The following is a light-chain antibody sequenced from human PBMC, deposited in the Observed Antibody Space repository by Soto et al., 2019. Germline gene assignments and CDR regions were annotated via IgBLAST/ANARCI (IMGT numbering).Light chain of an antibody. J-gene: IGKJ1*01. CDR1: QSISSW. CDR3: QQYNSYSSWT. V-gene: IGKV1-5*01. CDR2: DAS. Sequence: DIQMTQSPSTLSASVGDRVTITCRASQSISSWLAWYQQKPGKAPKLLIYDASSLESGVPSRFSGSGSGTEFTLTISSLQPDDFATYYCQQYNSYSSWTFGQGNKV.